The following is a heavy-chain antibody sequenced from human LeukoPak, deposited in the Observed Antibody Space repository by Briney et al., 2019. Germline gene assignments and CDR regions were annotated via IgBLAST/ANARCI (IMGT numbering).Heavy chain of an antibody. CDR1: GYTVRSYW. J-gene: IGHJ4*02. V-gene: IGHV5-51*01. D-gene: IGHD2-15*01. CDR2: IHPGDSDA. Sequence: GESLKISCKTSGYTVRSYWIGRVRQMSGKGLEWMGIIHPGDSDARYSPSFQGQVTISADESTSTVYLQWSSLKASDTAMYYCSRRGVASDDNWGQGTLLIVSS. CDR3: SRRGVASDDN.